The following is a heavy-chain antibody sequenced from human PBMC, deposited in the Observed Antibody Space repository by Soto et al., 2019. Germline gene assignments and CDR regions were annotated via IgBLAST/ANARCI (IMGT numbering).Heavy chain of an antibody. CDR2: ISAYNGNT. D-gene: IGHD5-18*01. J-gene: IGHJ6*02. V-gene: IGHV1-18*01. CDR1: GYTFTSYG. CDR3: AREVFDVDTAMANYYYYGMDV. Sequence: ASVKVSCKASGYTFTSYGISCVRQAPGQGLEWMGWISAYNGNTNYAQKFQGWVTMTRDTSISTAYMELSRLRSDDTAVYYCAREVFDVDTAMANYYYYGMDVWGQGTTVTVSS.